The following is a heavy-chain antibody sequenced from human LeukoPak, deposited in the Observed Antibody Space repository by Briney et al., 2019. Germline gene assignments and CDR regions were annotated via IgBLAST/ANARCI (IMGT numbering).Heavy chain of an antibody. Sequence: SETLSLSCTVSGGSNNSYYWSWIRQPPGKGLEWIGYTHPSGNTSYSPSLKSRVTISIDMSRNQFSLKLSSVTAADTAVYYCARKAPKTGWFDPWGQGTLVTVSS. CDR1: GGSNNSYY. J-gene: IGHJ5*02. V-gene: IGHV4-4*09. CDR2: THPSGNT. CDR3: ARKAPKTGWFDP.